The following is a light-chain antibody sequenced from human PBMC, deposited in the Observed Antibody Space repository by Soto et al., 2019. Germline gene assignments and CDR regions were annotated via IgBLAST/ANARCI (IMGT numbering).Light chain of an antibody. CDR3: QHRNNWPLT. CDR2: DAS. J-gene: IGKJ4*01. CDR1: QSVSSY. V-gene: IGKV3-11*01. Sequence: EIVLTQSPATLSLSPGERATLSCRASQSVSSYLAWYQQKPGQAPRLLIYDASNRATGIPARFSGSGSGTDFTRTISSLEPEDFAVYYWQHRNNWPLTFGGGTKVEIK.